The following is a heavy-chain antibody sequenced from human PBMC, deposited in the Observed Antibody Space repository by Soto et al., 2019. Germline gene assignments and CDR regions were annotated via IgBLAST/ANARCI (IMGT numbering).Heavy chain of an antibody. Sequence: LRLSCAASGFTFSDYYMSWIRQAPGKGLEWVSSISSSSSYIYYADSVKGRFTISRDNAKNSLYLQMNSLRAEDTAVYYCARDYYDSSGYLAPLDYWGQGTLVTVSS. J-gene: IGHJ4*02. CDR3: ARDYYDSSGYLAPLDY. D-gene: IGHD3-22*01. CDR2: ISSSSSYI. V-gene: IGHV3-11*06. CDR1: GFTFSDYY.